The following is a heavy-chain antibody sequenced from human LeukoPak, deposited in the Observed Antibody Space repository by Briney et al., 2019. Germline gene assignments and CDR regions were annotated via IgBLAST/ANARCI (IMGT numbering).Heavy chain of an antibody. J-gene: IGHJ4*02. Sequence: GGFLRLSCAASGFTFSSYGMRWVRQAPGKGLEWVAVIWYDGSNKYYADSVKGRFTISRDNSKNTLYLQMNSLRAEDTAVYYCAKGGIETYYYDSSGYTLEHWGQGTLVTVSS. D-gene: IGHD3-22*01. V-gene: IGHV3-33*06. CDR1: GFTFSSYG. CDR2: IWYDGSNK. CDR3: AKGGIETYYYDSSGYTLEH.